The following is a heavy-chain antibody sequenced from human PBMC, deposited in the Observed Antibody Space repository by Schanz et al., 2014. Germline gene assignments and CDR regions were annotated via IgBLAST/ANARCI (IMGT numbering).Heavy chain of an antibody. CDR3: ARRNFYDKSAAFDY. Sequence: QVQLVESGGGVVQPGRSLRLSCAASGFTFSTCAMHWVRQAPGKGLEWVAVISYEGNDKYYGDSVKGRFTISRDSPKNRLYLQMNSLKTEDTAVYYCARRNFYDKSAAFDYWGQGSLVTGSS. V-gene: IGHV3-30*04. CDR2: ISYEGNDK. CDR1: GFTFSTCA. J-gene: IGHJ4*02. D-gene: IGHD3-9*01.